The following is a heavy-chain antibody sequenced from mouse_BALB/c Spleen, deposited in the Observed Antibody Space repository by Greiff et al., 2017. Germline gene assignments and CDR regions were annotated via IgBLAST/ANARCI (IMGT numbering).Heavy chain of an antibody. CDR2: INPITGYT. V-gene: IGHV1-7*01. Sequence: QVQLQQSGAELAKPGASVKMSCKASGYTFTSYWMHWVKQRPGQGLEWIGYINPITGYTEYNQKFKDKATLTADKSSSTAYMQLSSLTSEDSAVYYCARGDSSGYVLAYWGQGTLVTVSA. J-gene: IGHJ3*01. CDR1: GYTFTSYW. D-gene: IGHD3-2*01. CDR3: ARGDSSGYVLAY.